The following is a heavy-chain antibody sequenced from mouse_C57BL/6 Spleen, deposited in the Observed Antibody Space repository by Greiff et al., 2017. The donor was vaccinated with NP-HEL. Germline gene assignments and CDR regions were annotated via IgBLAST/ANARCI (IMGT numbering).Heavy chain of an antibody. V-gene: IGHV1-7*01. Sequence: QVQLQQSGAELVKPGASVKLSCKASGYTFTSYWMHWVKQRPGQGLEWIGNINPSSGYTKYNQKFKGKATLTGDKSSSTAYMQLSSLTSEDSAVYYCARSDYDSRYGYFDVWGTGTTVTVAS. CDR1: GYTFTSYW. CDR2: INPSSGYT. J-gene: IGHJ1*03. CDR3: ARSDYDSRYGYFDV. D-gene: IGHD1-1*01.